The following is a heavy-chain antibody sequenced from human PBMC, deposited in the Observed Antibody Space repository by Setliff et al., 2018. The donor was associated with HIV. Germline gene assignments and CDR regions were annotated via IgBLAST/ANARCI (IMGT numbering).Heavy chain of an antibody. D-gene: IGHD3-9*01. CDR3: ARQRDFDWLLQNYYYMDV. J-gene: IGHJ6*03. Sequence: SETLSLTCTVSGGSISSRDYYWGWIRQPPGKGLEWIGSMSYSGSAYYNPSLKSRVTISVDTSKSQFSLRLSSVTAADTAVYYCARQRDFDWLLQNYYYMDVWGKGATVTVTS. CDR2: MSYSGSA. V-gene: IGHV4-39*01. CDR1: GGSISSRDYY.